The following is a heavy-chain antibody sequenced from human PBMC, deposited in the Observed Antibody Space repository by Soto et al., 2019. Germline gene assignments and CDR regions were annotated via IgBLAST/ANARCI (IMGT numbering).Heavy chain of an antibody. CDR1: GYTFTSYG. CDR2: ISAYNGNT. V-gene: IGHV1-18*01. J-gene: IGHJ5*01. Sequence: ASVKVSCKASGYTFTSYGISWVRQAPGQGLEWMGWISAYNGNTNYAQKLQGRVTMTTDTSTSTAYTELRSLRSDDTAVYYCARDEPSLSAPGLFDSRGQGSLVIVSS. D-gene: IGHD2-2*01. CDR3: ARDEPSLSAPGLFDS.